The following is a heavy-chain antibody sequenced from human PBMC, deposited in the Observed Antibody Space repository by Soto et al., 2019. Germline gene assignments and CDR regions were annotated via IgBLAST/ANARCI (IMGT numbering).Heavy chain of an antibody. J-gene: IGHJ4*02. D-gene: IGHD2-21*01. Sequence: ASVKVSCKASGGTFSSYTITWVRQAPGQGLEWMGWISAYNGNTNYAQKLQGRVTMTTDTSTSTAYMELRSLRSDDTAVYYCAIVGPSPFPIPDWGQGTLVTVSS. CDR3: AIVGPSPFPIPD. CDR2: ISAYNGNT. CDR1: GGTFSSYT. V-gene: IGHV1-18*01.